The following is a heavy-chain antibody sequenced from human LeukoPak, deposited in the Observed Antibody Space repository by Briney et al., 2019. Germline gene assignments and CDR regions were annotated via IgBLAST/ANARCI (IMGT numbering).Heavy chain of an antibody. CDR1: GFTFNSHA. D-gene: IGHD3-16*02. V-gene: IGHV3-23*01. CDR3: ARDQAYDYVWGSNRYAY. CDR2: ISGGGGST. Sequence: GGSLRLSCAASGFTFNSHAMSWVRQAPGKGLEWVSGISGGGGSTYHTDFVKGRFTISRDNSKNTLSLQMNSLRVEDTALYYCARDQAYDYVWGSNRYAYWGQGTLVTVSS. J-gene: IGHJ4*02.